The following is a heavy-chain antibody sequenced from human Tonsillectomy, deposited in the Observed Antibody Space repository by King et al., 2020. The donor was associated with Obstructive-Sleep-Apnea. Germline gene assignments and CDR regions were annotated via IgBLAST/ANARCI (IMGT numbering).Heavy chain of an antibody. CDR3: ARRRGGNDDFDY. J-gene: IGHJ4*02. D-gene: IGHD4-23*01. V-gene: IGHV5-51*01. CDR2: IYPGDSDT. Sequence: VQLVESGAEVRKPGESLKISCKASGYRFTSFWIGWVRQMPGKGLEWMGIIYPGDSDTRYSPSLQGQITISVDKSINTAYLQWSSLKASDTAMYYCARRRGGNDDFDYWGQGTLVTVSS. CDR1: GYRFTSFW.